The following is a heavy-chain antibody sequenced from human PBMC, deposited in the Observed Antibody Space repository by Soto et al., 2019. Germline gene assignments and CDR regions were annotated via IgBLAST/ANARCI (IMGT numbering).Heavy chain of an antibody. CDR1: GFTFNKYW. J-gene: IGHJ4*02. D-gene: IGHD6-6*01. V-gene: IGHV3-7*05. Sequence: GGSLRLSCAASGFTFNKYWMTWARQAPGKGLEWVANIDPAGSYQVYVDSVKGRFTISRDNAKNSVYLQMNSLSDDDTGVYYCATSSSYAFDFRGQGTMVTVSS. CDR3: ATSSSYAFDF. CDR2: IDPAGSYQ.